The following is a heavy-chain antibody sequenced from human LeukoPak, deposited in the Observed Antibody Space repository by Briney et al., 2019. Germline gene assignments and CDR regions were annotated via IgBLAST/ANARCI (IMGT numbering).Heavy chain of an antibody. CDR2: INPNSGGT. CDR3: ARWDLQRYDFWSGYYRLGSFDY. CDR1: GYTFTGYY. J-gene: IGHJ4*02. Sequence: ASVKVSCKASGYTFTGYYMHWVRQAPGQGLEWMGWINPNSGGTNYAQKFQGRVTMTRDTSISTAYMELSRLRSDDTAVYYCARWDLQRYDFWSGYYRLGSFDYWGQGTLVTVSS. V-gene: IGHV1-2*02. D-gene: IGHD3-3*01.